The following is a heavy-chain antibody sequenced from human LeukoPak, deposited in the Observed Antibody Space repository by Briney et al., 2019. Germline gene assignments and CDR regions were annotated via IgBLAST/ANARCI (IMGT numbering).Heavy chain of an antibody. D-gene: IGHD4-17*01. CDR3: AREREGDYGFDY. CDR2: INSDGSST. CDR1: GFTFSSYW. V-gene: IGHV3-74*01. Sequence: GGFLRLSCAASGFTFSSYWMHWVRQAPGKGLVWVSRINSDGSSTSYADSVKGRFTISRDNAKNTLYLQMNSLRAEDTAVYYCAREREGDYGFDYWGQGTLVTVSS. J-gene: IGHJ4*02.